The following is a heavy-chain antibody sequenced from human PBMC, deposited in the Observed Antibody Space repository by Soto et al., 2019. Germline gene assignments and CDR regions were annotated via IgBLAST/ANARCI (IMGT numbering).Heavy chain of an antibody. Sequence: LGESLKISCKGSGYSFTSYWISWVRQMPGKGLEWMGRIDPSDSYTNYSPSFQGHVTISADKSISTAYLQWSSLKASDTAMYYCARSGETYYYDSSGYYCDYWGQGTLVTVSS. CDR1: GYSFTSYW. CDR2: IDPSDSYT. J-gene: IGHJ4*02. D-gene: IGHD3-22*01. V-gene: IGHV5-10-1*01. CDR3: ARSGETYYYDSSGYYCDY.